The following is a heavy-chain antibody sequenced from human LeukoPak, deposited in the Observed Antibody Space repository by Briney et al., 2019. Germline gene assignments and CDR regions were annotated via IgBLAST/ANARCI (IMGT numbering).Heavy chain of an antibody. CDR2: IYWDDDK. CDR3: AHGYDYVWGSYRSFPFDY. D-gene: IGHD3-16*02. J-gene: IGHJ4*02. CDR1: GFLLRTSGVG. Sequence: SGPTLVNPPQTLTLTCTFSGFLLRTSGVGVGWIRQPPGKALEWLPLIYWDDDKRYSPSLKSRLTINKDTSKNQVVLTMTNMDPVDTATYYCAHGYDYVWGSYRSFPFDYWGQGTLVTVSS. V-gene: IGHV2-5*02.